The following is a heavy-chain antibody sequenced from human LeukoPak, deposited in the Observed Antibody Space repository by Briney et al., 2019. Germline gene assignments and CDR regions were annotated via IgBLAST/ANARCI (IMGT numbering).Heavy chain of an antibody. CDR2: ISGSGGST. V-gene: IGHV3-23*01. J-gene: IGHJ5*02. D-gene: IGHD2-2*01. Sequence: AGGSLRLSCAASGFTFSSYAMSWVRQAPGKGLEWVSAISGSGGSTYYADSVKGRFTISRDNTKNTLYLQMNSLRAEDTAVYYCEKVKYCSSTSCYRSPNWFDPWGQGTLVTVSS. CDR1: GFTFSSYA. CDR3: EKVKYCSSTSCYRSPNWFDP.